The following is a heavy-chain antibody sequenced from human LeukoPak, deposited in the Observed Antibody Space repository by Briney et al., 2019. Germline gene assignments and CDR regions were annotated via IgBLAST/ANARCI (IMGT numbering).Heavy chain of an antibody. CDR3: AAGGDTAKGGKY. Sequence: SETPSLTCTVSGASISGTSYYWTWTRHHPGEGLEWLGFIHFSGTIYYNPSLSRRLIISADTSKNQMSLKLSSVTAADTAVYYCAAGGDTAKGGKYWGQGTQVTVSS. J-gene: IGHJ4*02. V-gene: IGHV4-31*03. CDR1: GASISGTSYY. D-gene: IGHD5-18*01. CDR2: IHFSGTI.